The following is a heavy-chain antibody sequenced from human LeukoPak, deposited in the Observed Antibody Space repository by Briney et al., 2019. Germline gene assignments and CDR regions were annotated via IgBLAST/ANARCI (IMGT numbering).Heavy chain of an antibody. Sequence: GASVKVSCKASGYTFSSYDIMWVRQATGQGLEWMGWMDPNSGTTGLAQKFQGRVTITTDESTSTAYMELSSLRSEDTAVYYCARFDAYYYYMDVWGKGTTVTVSS. CDR3: ARFDAYYYYMDV. V-gene: IGHV1-8*01. J-gene: IGHJ6*03. D-gene: IGHD3-16*01. CDR1: GYTFSSYD. CDR2: MDPNSGTT.